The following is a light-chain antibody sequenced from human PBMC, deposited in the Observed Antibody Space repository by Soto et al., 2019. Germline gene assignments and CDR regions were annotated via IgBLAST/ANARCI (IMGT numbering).Light chain of an antibody. CDR3: QQFTNYPWT. V-gene: IGKV1-5*03. J-gene: IGKJ1*01. Sequence: DIQMTQSPSTLSASVGDRVTITCRASQSISSWLAWYQQKPGKAPKLLIYKASSLESGVPSRFSGSGSGTEFPLTISRLPPDEFATYYCQQFTNYPWTFGQGNRVEIK. CDR2: KAS. CDR1: QSISSW.